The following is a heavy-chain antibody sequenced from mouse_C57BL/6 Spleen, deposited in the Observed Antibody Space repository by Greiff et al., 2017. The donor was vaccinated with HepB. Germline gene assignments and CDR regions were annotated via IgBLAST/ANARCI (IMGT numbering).Heavy chain of an antibody. D-gene: IGHD1-1*01. V-gene: IGHV1-18*01. CDR1: GYTFTDYN. CDR3: ARTVYYYGSSPDPYWYFDV. Sequence: DVKLQESGPELVKPGASVKIPCKASGYTFTDYNMDWVKQSHGKSLEWIGDINPNNGGTIYNQKFKGKATLTVDKSSSTAYMELRSLTSEDTAVYYCARTVYYYGSSPDPYWYFDVWGTGTTVTVSS. J-gene: IGHJ1*03. CDR2: INPNNGGT.